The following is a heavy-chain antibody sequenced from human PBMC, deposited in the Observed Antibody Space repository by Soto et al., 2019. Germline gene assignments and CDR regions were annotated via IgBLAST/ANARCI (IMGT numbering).Heavy chain of an antibody. J-gene: IGHJ6*02. D-gene: IGHD6-6*01. CDR3: ARGQIPSSPYYYYYYGMDV. Sequence: ASVKVSCKASGGTFSSYAISWVRQAPGQGLEWMGGIIPIFGTANYAQKFQGRVTITADESTSTAYMELSSLRSEDTAVYYCARGQIPSSPYYYYYYGMDVWGQGTTVTVSS. CDR1: GGTFSSYA. CDR2: IIPIFGTA. V-gene: IGHV1-69*13.